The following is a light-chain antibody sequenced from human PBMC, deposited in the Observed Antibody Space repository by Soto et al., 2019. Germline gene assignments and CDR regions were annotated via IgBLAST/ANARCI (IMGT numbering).Light chain of an antibody. J-gene: IGLJ3*02. CDR3: CSFARGSTLV. CDR1: SSDVGSYNL. Sequence: QSALPQPASVSGSPGQSITLSCTGTSSDVGSYNLVSWYQQHPGNAPKLMIYEVSKRPSGVSNRFFGSKSGNTASLTISGLQAEDEADYSCCSFARGSTLVFGGGTKLTVL. V-gene: IGLV2-23*02. CDR2: EVS.